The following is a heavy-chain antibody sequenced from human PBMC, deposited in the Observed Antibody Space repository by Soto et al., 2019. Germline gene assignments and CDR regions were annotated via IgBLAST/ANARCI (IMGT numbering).Heavy chain of an antibody. Sequence: ASVKVSCKASGGTFSSYAISWVRQAPGQGLEWMGGIIPIFGTANYAQKFQGRVTITADESTSTAYMELSSLRSEDTAVYYCGGEQQLGHYYYGMDVWGQATTVTVSS. D-gene: IGHD6-13*01. V-gene: IGHV1-69*13. J-gene: IGHJ6*02. CDR3: GGEQQLGHYYYGMDV. CDR1: GGTFSSYA. CDR2: IIPIFGTA.